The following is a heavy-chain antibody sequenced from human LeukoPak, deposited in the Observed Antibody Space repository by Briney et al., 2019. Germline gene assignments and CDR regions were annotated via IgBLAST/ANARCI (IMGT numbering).Heavy chain of an antibody. J-gene: IGHJ4*02. CDR1: GGSFSGYY. CDR2: INHSGST. CDR3: ASKITYYYGSGEYYFDY. V-gene: IGHV4-34*01. Sequence: SETLPLTCAVYGGSFSGYYWSWIRQPPGKGLEWIGEINHSGSTNYNPSLKSRVTISVDTSKNQFSLKLSSVTAADTAVYYCASKITYYYGSGEYYFDYWGQGTLVTVSS. D-gene: IGHD3-22*01.